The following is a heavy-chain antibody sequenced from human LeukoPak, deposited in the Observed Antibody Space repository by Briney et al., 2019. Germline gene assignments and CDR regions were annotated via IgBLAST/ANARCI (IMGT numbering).Heavy chain of an antibody. CDR1: GYPFTGHY. CDR3: ARGGSCSGGSCSYNWFDP. D-gene: IGHD2-15*01. Sequence: GASVKVSCKASGYPFTGHYMYWVRQAPGQGLEWMGWINPNSGGTNYAQKFQGRVTMTRDTSISTAYMELSRLRSDDTAVYYCARGGSCSGGSCSYNWFDPWGQGTLVTVSS. V-gene: IGHV1-2*02. J-gene: IGHJ5*02. CDR2: INPNSGGT.